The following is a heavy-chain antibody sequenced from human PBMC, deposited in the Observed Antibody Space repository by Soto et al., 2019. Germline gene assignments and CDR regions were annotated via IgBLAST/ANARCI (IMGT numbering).Heavy chain of an antibody. D-gene: IGHD3-3*01. CDR2: FDPEDGET. CDR3: ATESVGVVINAHAFDI. CDR1: GYTLTELS. J-gene: IGHJ3*02. Sequence: ASVKVSCKVSGYTLTELSMHWVRQDPGKGLEWMGGFDPEDGETIYAQKFQGRVTMTEDTSTDTAYMELSSLRSEDTAVYYCATESVGVVINAHAFDIWGQGTMVTVSS. V-gene: IGHV1-24*01.